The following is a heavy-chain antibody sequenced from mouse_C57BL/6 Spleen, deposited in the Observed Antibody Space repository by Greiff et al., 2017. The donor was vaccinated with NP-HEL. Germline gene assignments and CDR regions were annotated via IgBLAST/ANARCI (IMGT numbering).Heavy chain of an antibody. CDR2: ISSGGSYT. J-gene: IGHJ3*01. Sequence: EVKLMESGGDLVKPGGSLKLSCAASGFTFSSYGMSWVRQTPDKRLEWVATISSGGSYTYYPDSVKGRFTISRDNAKNTLYLQMSSLKSEDTAMYYCARHRGKDYGNYLAYWGQGTLVTVSA. D-gene: IGHD2-1*01. CDR3: ARHRGKDYGNYLAY. CDR1: GFTFSSYG. V-gene: IGHV5-6*01.